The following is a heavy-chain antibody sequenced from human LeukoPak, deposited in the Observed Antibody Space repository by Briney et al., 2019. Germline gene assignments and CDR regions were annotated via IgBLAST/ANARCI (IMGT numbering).Heavy chain of an antibody. CDR1: GFTFGRYG. CDR3: ARPGIALAGDY. J-gene: IGHJ4*02. D-gene: IGHD6-19*01. Sequence: PGGSLRLSCAASGFTFGRYGMHWVRQAPGKGLEWVAVISYGGTNKYYADSVKGRFTISRDNAKNTLYLQMNSLRAEDTAVYYCARPGIALAGDYWGQGALVTVSS. V-gene: IGHV3-30*03. CDR2: ISYGGTNK.